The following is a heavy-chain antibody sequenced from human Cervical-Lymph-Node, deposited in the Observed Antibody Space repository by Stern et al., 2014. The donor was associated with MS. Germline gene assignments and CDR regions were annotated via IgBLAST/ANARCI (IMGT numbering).Heavy chain of an antibody. V-gene: IGHV1-2*02. D-gene: IGHD1-26*01. J-gene: IGHJ6*02. Sequence: QVQLMQSGAAVEKPGASLKVSCKASGYTFSDYYIHWVRQAPGQGLEWMGWINPKSGGTNYVQKFQGRVTMTSDTSIDTADMELNSLTSDDTAMFYCARGGATRYNMDVWGQGTTVIVSS. CDR2: INPKSGGT. CDR3: ARGGATRYNMDV. CDR1: GYTFSDYY.